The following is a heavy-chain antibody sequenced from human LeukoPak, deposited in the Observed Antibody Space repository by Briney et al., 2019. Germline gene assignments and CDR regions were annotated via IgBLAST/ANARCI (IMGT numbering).Heavy chain of an antibody. J-gene: IGHJ6*03. CDR3: ARCYDSSGYYSNYHMDV. CDR2: ISTNGSTI. Sequence: GGSLRLSCAASGFTFSDYYMSWIRQAPAKGLEGVSYISTNGSTIYYADSVKGRFTISRDNDKNSLYLQMNSLRAEDTAVYYCARCYDSSGYYSNYHMDVWGKGTTVTVS. D-gene: IGHD3-22*01. V-gene: IGHV3-11*04. CDR1: GFTFSDYY.